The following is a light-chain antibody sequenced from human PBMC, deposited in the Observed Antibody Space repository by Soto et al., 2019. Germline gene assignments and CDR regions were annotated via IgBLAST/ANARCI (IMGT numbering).Light chain of an antibody. J-gene: IGKJ5*01. Sequence: EIVLTQSPATLSLSPGDRVTLSCRASQTVGRYLSWYQHSPAQGPRLLVYDASNRATGIPAWFSGSGSETDFTLTIISLEPEDFAVYYCQQRLHWPITFGQGTRLEI. CDR1: QTVGRY. CDR2: DAS. V-gene: IGKV3-11*01. CDR3: QQRLHWPIT.